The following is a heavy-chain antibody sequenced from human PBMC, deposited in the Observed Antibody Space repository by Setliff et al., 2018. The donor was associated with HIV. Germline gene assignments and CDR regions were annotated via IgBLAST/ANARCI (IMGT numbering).Heavy chain of an antibody. J-gene: IGHJ4*02. CDR2: MYYGGST. V-gene: IGHV4-59*01. CDR1: GGSFRVYY. CDR3: ARRNYYASGLDY. D-gene: IGHD3-10*01. Sequence: PSETLSLTCTVSGGSFRVYYWTWVRQPPGKGLEWIGNMYYGGSTNSNPSLKSRVTMSIDASKNQFSLNLRSVTAADTATYYCARRNYYASGLDYWGQGTLVTVSS.